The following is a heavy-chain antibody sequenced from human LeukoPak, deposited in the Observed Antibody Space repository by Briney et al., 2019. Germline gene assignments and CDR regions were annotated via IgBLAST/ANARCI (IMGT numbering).Heavy chain of an antibody. J-gene: IGHJ4*02. CDR1: EFVFSSYG. CDR2: IRYDGTNK. CDR3: AKDGGSGYYYGMNDY. Sequence: PGGSLRLSCAASEFVFSSYGMHWVRQAPGKGLEWVAFIRYDGTNKYYADSLKGRFTISRDNSKNTLYLQMNSLRPEDTAFYYCAKDGGSGYYYGMNDYWGQGTLVTVSS. V-gene: IGHV3-30*02. D-gene: IGHD5-12*01.